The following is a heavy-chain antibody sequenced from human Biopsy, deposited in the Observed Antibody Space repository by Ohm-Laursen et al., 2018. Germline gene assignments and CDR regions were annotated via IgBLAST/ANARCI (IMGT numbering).Heavy chain of an antibody. D-gene: IGHD2-2*02. Sequence: TQTLTLTCTLSGFSLNTRGMSVAWIRQPPGKALEWLARLDWDDAKFYSESLKTRLTISKGTSENHVVLTLSDVAPVDTATYYCARIPILVVPAAIVYRHRRHLQGLDVWGQGTTVIVSS. CDR2: LDWDDAK. CDR1: GFSLNTRGMS. V-gene: IGHV2-70*16. CDR3: ARIPILVVPAAIVYRHRRHLQGLDV. J-gene: IGHJ6*02.